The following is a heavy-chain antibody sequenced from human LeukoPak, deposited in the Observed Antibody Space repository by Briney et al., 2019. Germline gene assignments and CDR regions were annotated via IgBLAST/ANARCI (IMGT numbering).Heavy chain of an antibody. CDR2: MYGDGRT. J-gene: IGHJ4*02. D-gene: IGHD4-23*01. CDR1: GFAVSNNY. V-gene: IGHV3-66*01. Sequence: PGGSLRLSCGASGFAVSNNYMTWVRQVPGKGLGWVSVMYGDGRTYYADSVKGRFTISKDNSENTVYLLMNSLRVEDTAVYYRARWVNNGGKGCYFDYWGQGTLVTVSS. CDR3: ARWVNNGGKGCYFDY.